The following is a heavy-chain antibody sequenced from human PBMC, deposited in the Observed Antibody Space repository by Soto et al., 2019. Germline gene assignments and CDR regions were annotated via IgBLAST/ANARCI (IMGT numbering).Heavy chain of an antibody. CDR1: GGSISTGGYY. D-gene: IGHD3-22*01. V-gene: IGHV4-31*03. J-gene: IGHJ4*02. Sequence: SETLSLTCTVSGGSISTGGYYLSWIRQHPGKGLEWIGYIYYSGSTYYNPSLKSRVTISVDTSKNQFSLKLSSVTAADTAVYYCARVRLYYDSSGYYLELFDYWGQGTLVTVS. CDR3: ARVRLYYDSSGYYLELFDY. CDR2: IYYSGST.